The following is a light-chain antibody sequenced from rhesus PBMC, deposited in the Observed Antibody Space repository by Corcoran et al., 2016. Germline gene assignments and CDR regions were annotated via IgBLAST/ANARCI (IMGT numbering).Light chain of an antibody. J-gene: IGLJ1*01. CDR3: CSDATSRTFI. Sequence: QSAPTQHPSVSGSTGQSDTISCTGTCSDVGGKNYVSWYQQNPGKAPKLLIFEVTKRPSGVSDRVSGSKSGNTASLTISGLQAEDETDYYCCSDATSRTFIFGAGTRLTVL. CDR1: CSDVGGKNY. V-gene: IGLV2S7*01. CDR2: EVT.